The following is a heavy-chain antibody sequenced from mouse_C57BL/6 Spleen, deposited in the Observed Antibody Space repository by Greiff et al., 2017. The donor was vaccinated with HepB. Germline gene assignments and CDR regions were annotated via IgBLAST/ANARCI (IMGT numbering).Heavy chain of an antibody. CDR3: ARSGTLRYFDV. CDR1: GYTFTDYN. D-gene: IGHD4-1*01. J-gene: IGHJ1*03. Sequence: EVKVVESGPELVKPGASVKIPCKASGYTFTDYNMDWVKQSHGKSLEWIGDINPNNGGTIYNQKFKGKATLTVDKSSSTAYMELRSLTSEDTAVYYCARSGTLRYFDVWGTGTTVTVSS. CDR2: INPNNGGT. V-gene: IGHV1-18*01.